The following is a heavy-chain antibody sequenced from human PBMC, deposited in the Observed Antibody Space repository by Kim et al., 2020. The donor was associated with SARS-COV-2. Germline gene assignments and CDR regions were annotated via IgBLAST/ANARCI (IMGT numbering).Heavy chain of an antibody. V-gene: IGHV1-2*06. CDR2: INPNSGGT. CDR3: ARGKMGGGYYYGMDV. CDR1: GYTFTGYY. J-gene: IGHJ6*02. Sequence: ASVKVSCKASGYTFTGYYMHWVRQAPGQGLEWMGRINPNSGGTNYAQKFQGRVTMTRDTSISTAYMELNRLRSDDTAVYYCARGKMGGGYYYGMDVWGQGTTVTVSS. D-gene: IGHD3-16*01.